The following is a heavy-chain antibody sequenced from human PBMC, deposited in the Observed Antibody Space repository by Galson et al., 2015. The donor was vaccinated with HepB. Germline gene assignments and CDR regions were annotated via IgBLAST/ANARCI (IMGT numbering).Heavy chain of an antibody. Sequence: SLRLSCAASGFTFSSYGMHWVRQAPGKGLEWVAVIWYDGSNKYYADSVKGRFTISRDNSKNTLYLQMNSLRAEDTAVYYCARDLTVQLERSGFDYWGQGTLVTVSS. D-gene: IGHD1-1*01. CDR2: IWYDGSNK. J-gene: IGHJ4*02. CDR1: GFTFSSYG. CDR3: ARDLTVQLERSGFDY. V-gene: IGHV3-33*01.